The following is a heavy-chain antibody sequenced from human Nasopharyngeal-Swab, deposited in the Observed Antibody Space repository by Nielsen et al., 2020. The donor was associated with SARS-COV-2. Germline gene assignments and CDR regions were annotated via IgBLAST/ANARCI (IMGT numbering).Heavy chain of an antibody. CDR1: GFTFSSYD. Sequence: GGSLRLSCAASGFTFSSYDMHWVRQATGKGLEWVSAIGTAGDPYYPGSVKGRFTISRENAKNSLYLQMNSLRAGDTAVYYCARSVGGLEIYGMDVWGQGTTVTVSS. CDR2: IGTAGDP. CDR3: ARSVGGLEIYGMDV. V-gene: IGHV3-13*05. J-gene: IGHJ6*02. D-gene: IGHD5-24*01.